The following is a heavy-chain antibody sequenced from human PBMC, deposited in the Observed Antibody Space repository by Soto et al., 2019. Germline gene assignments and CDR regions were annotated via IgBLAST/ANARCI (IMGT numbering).Heavy chain of an antibody. CDR2: IWYDGSNK. D-gene: IGHD1-1*01. CDR3: ARGTGTPTFDP. V-gene: IGHV3-33*01. J-gene: IGHJ5*02. Sequence: LRLSCAASGFTFSSYGMHWVRQAPGKGLEWVAVIWYDGSNKYYADSVKGRFTISRDNSKNTLYLQMNSLRAEDTAVYYCARGTGTPTFDPWGQGTLVTVSS. CDR1: GFTFSSYG.